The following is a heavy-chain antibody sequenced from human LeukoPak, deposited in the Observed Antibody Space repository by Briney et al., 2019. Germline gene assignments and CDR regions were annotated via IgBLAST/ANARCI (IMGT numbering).Heavy chain of an antibody. CDR3: ARGRGYSGYVGAYFDY. D-gene: IGHD5-12*01. CDR1: GGSFSGYY. V-gene: IGHV4-34*01. Sequence: PSETLSLTCAVYGGSFSGYYWSWIRQPPGKGLEWIGEINHSGSTNYNPSLKSRVTISVDTSKNQFSLKLSSVTAADTAVYYCARGRGYSGYVGAYFDYWGQGTLVTVSS. CDR2: INHSGST. J-gene: IGHJ4*02.